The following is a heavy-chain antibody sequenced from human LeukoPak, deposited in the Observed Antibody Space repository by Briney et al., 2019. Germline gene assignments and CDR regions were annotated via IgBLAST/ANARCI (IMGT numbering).Heavy chain of an antibody. J-gene: IGHJ4*02. V-gene: IGHV3-23*01. CDR1: GFTFSSYA. CDR3: AKDLERGVIVVALDY. CDR2: ISGSGGST. Sequence: GGSLRLSCAASGFTFSSYAMSWVRQAPGKGLEWVSAISGSGGSTYYADSVKGRFTISRDNSKNTLYLQMNSLRAEDTPVYYCAKDLERGVIVVALDYWGQGTLVTVSS. D-gene: IGHD3-22*01.